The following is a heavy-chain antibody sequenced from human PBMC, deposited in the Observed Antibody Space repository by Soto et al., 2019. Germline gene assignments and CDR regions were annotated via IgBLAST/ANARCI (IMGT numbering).Heavy chain of an antibody. D-gene: IGHD3-10*01. J-gene: IGHJ4*02. Sequence: QVQLVESGGGVVQPGRSLRLSCAASGFTFSSYGMHWVRQAPGKGLEWVAVIWYDGSNKYYADSVKGRFTISRDNSKNTLYLQMNSLRDEDTAVYYCARGYGSGVDYWGQGTLVTVSS. V-gene: IGHV3-33*01. CDR2: IWYDGSNK. CDR1: GFTFSSYG. CDR3: ARGYGSGVDY.